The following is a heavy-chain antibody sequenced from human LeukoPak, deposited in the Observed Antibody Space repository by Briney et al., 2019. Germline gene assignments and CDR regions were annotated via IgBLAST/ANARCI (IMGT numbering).Heavy chain of an antibody. V-gene: IGHV1-24*01. Sequence: ASVTVSYKVSVYTLTELSMHWVRQAPGKGGEGMGGFDPEDGETIYAQKFQGRLTMTEDTSTDTAYMELSSLRSEDTAVYYCASLTVGATYDYWGQGTLVTVSS. D-gene: IGHD1-26*01. J-gene: IGHJ4*02. CDR3: ASLTVGATYDY. CDR1: VYTLTELS. CDR2: FDPEDGET.